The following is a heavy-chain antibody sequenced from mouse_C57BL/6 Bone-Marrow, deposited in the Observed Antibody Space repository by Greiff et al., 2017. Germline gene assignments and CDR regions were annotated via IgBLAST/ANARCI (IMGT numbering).Heavy chain of an antibody. CDR2: INPSSGYT. Sequence: QVHVKQSGAELAKPGASVQLSCKASGYTFTSYWMHWVKQRPGQGLEWIGYINPSSGYTKYNQKFKDKATLTADKSSSTAYMQLSSLTYEDSAVYYCAREGYDYDEVDYWGQGTTLTVSS. CDR1: GYTFTSYW. J-gene: IGHJ2*01. V-gene: IGHV1-7*01. D-gene: IGHD2-4*01. CDR3: AREGYDYDEVDY.